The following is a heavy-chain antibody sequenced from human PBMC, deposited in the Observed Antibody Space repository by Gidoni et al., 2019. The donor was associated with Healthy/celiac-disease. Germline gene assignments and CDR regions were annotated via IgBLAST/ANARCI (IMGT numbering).Heavy chain of an antibody. V-gene: IGHV5-10-1*03. CDR2: IDPSDPYT. Sequence: EVQLVQSGAEVNKPGESPRLSCKGSGDSFTSYWIRWVRQMPGKGLEWTGRIDPSDPYTNYSPSFQGHVTISADKSISTAYLQWSSLKASDTAMYYCARLSSFVPPNWFDPWGQGTLVTVSS. CDR1: GDSFTSYW. CDR3: ARLSSFVPPNWFDP. J-gene: IGHJ5*02. D-gene: IGHD6-13*01.